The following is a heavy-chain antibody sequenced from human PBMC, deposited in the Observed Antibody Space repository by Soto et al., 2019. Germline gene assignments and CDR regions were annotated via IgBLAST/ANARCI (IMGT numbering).Heavy chain of an antibody. CDR2: INAGNGNT. CDR3: ARVSGGLYYFDS. Sequence: QVQLVQSGAEVKKPGASVKVSCKASGYTFTSYAMHWVRQAPGQRLEWMGWINAGNGNTKYAQKFQGRVTITSDTSASTAYMELSSLRSEDTAVYYCARVSGGLYYFDSWGQGTLVTVSS. CDR1: GYTFTSYA. J-gene: IGHJ4*02. V-gene: IGHV1-3*01. D-gene: IGHD6-19*01.